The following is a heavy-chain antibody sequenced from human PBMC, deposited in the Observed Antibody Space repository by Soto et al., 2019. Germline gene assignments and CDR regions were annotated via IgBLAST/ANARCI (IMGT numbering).Heavy chain of an antibody. CDR3: ARLDYGDYLSFDY. J-gene: IGHJ4*02. D-gene: IGHD4-17*01. V-gene: IGHV4-38-2*02. CDR2: IYHSGST. CDR1: DGSISSGYY. Sequence: ATLSLTCTVSDGSISSGYYWGWIRQPPGKGLEWIGSIYHSGSTYYNPSLKSRVTISVDTSKNQFSLKLSSVTAADTAVYYCARLDYGDYLSFDYWGQATLVTVSS.